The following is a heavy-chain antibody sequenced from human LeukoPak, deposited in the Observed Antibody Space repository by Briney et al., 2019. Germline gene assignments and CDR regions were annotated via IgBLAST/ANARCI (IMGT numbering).Heavy chain of an antibody. D-gene: IGHD1-7*01. J-gene: IGHJ3*02. V-gene: IGHV4-4*07. CDR2: VYTSGST. CDR1: GGSVSGYY. Sequence: PSETLSLTCSVSGGSVSGYYWTWIRQPAGKGLEWIGRVYTSGSTHYNPSLKTRLTMSVDTSKNQFSLKLSSVTAADTAVYYCARLITGTTTAFDIWGQGTMVTVSS. CDR3: ARLITGTTTAFDI.